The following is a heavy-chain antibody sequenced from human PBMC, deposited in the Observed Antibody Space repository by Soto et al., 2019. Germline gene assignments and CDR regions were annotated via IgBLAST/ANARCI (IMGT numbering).Heavy chain of an antibody. CDR3: ARGLYGDYIS. Sequence: PGGSLRLSCAASGFTFSDYYMTWIRQAPGKGLEWISYISTSGNPIFYADSVKGRFTISRDNAKNSVYLQMNSLRVEDTAVYFCARGLYGDYISWGQGTLVTVSS. CDR2: ISTSGNPI. D-gene: IGHD4-17*01. CDR1: GFTFSDYY. V-gene: IGHV3-11*01. J-gene: IGHJ4*02.